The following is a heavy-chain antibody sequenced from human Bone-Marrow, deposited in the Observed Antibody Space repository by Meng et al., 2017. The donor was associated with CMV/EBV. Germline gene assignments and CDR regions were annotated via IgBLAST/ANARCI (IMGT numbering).Heavy chain of an antibody. D-gene: IGHD1-1*01. CDR1: GFTVSSYY. CDR2: IYSGGNT. J-gene: IGHJ6*02. Sequence: GGSLRLSCAASGFTVSSYYMSWVRQAPGKGLEWVSVIYSGGNTYYADSVKGRFTISRDNSKNTLYLQMNSLRAEDTAVYYCARDLTKYYGMYVWGQGTTVTASS. CDR3: ARDLTKYYGMYV. V-gene: IGHV3-53*01.